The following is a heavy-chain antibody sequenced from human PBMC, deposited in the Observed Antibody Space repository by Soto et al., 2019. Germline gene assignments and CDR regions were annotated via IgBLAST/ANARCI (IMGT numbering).Heavy chain of an antibody. J-gene: IGHJ5*02. CDR3: ARAWYYDFWSGNSNWFDP. V-gene: IGHV4-34*01. Sequence: SETLSLTCAVYGGSFSGYYWSWIRQPPGKGLEWIGEINHSGSTNYNPSLKSRVTISVDTSKNQFSLKLSSVTAADTAVYYCARAWYYDFWSGNSNWFDPWGQGTLVTVSS. CDR2: INHSGST. D-gene: IGHD3-3*01. CDR1: GGSFSGYY.